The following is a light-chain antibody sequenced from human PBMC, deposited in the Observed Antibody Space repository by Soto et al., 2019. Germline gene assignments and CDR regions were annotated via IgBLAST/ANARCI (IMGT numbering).Light chain of an antibody. V-gene: IGKV3-20*01. CDR3: QHYGSSPWT. CDR1: QTVSGSY. CDR2: DAS. Sequence: EIVLTQSAGTLSLSPGERATLSCRASQTVSGSYLAWFQQQPGQAPRLLIYDASTRAAGVPDRFSGSGSGTDFSLTINRLEPEDFAVYYCQHYGSSPWTFGQGNKVEIK. J-gene: IGKJ1*01.